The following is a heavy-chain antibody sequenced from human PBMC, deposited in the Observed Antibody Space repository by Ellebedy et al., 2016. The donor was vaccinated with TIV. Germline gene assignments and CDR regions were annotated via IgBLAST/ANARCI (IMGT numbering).Heavy chain of an antibody. CDR2: IGTDDAV. V-gene: IGHV3-69-1*01. D-gene: IGHD2-15*01. J-gene: IGHJ4*02. CDR1: GFTFSDHY. CDR3: VREGYSSGHAGSFDC. Sequence: GESLKISCAASGFTFSDHYMDWVRQAPGKGLEWVSTIGTDDAVHYADSVTGRFTVSRDTSKNTLFLQMNGLRVEDAAMYYCVREGYSSGHAGSFDCWGQGTLVTVSS.